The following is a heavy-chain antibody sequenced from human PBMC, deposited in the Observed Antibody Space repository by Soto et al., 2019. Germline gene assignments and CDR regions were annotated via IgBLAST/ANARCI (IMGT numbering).Heavy chain of an antibody. CDR2: IIHSEST. J-gene: IGHJ6*02. Sequence: SETLSLTCAVYGGSFSAYYWSWVRQPPGKGLEWIGEIIHSESTKYNPSLKSRVTISVDTSKNQFSLKLSSVTAADTAVYYCARQRPTDGRWEFANYYGMDVWGQGTPVT. D-gene: IGHD1-26*01. CDR1: GGSFSAYY. CDR3: ARQRPTDGRWEFANYYGMDV. V-gene: IGHV4-34*12.